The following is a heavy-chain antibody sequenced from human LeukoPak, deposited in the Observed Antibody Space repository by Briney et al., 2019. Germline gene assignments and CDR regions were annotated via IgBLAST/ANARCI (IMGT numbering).Heavy chain of an antibody. D-gene: IGHD5-18*01. CDR3: ARGTGYFETGMVKYKYYGMDV. J-gene: IGHJ6*02. V-gene: IGHV1-46*01. Sequence: ASVKVSCKASGYTFTSYYIHWVRQAPGQGLEWMGIINPNGGSTSYRQRFQGRVTMNRDTSTNIVYMELSSLRSEDTAAYYCARGTGYFETGMVKYKYYGMDVWGQGTTVTVSS. CDR2: INPNGGST. CDR1: GYTFTSYY.